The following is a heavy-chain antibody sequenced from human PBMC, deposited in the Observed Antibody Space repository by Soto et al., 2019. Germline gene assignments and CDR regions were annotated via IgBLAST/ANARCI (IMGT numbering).Heavy chain of an antibody. Sequence: QVQLQESGPGLVKPSETLSLTCTVSGGSISSYYWSWIRQPPGKGLEWIGYIYYSGSTNYNPSLKSRVTISVDTSKNQFSLKLSSVTAADTTVYYCARHQLDHSSSFDYWGQGTLVTVSS. J-gene: IGHJ4*02. D-gene: IGHD6-6*01. CDR3: ARHQLDHSSSFDY. CDR2: IYYSGST. V-gene: IGHV4-59*01. CDR1: GGSISSYY.